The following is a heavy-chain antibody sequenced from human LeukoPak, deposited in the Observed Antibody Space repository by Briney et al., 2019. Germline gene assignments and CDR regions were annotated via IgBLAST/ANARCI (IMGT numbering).Heavy chain of an antibody. V-gene: IGHV4-34*01. D-gene: IGHD2-2*02. CDR2: INHSGST. CDR3: ARGYCSSTSCYTGGWFDP. Sequence: SETLSLTCAVYGGSFSGYYWSWIRQPPGKGLEWIGDINHSGSTSYNPSLKSRVTISVDTSKNQFSLKLSSVTAADTAVYYCARGYCSSTSCYTGGWFDPWGQGTLVTVSS. CDR1: GGSFSGYY. J-gene: IGHJ5*02.